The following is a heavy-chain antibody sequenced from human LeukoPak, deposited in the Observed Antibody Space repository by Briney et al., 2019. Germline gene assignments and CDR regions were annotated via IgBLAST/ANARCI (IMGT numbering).Heavy chain of an antibody. Sequence: GGSLRLSCAASGXTFSSYSMNWVRQAPGKGLEWICYVSGTSSTIYYADSGKGRFTISRDNAKNSLYLQMNSLRDEDTAVYYCARRGPGGNSPPNYFDYWGQGTLVTVSS. CDR2: VSGTSSTI. V-gene: IGHV3-48*02. CDR3: ARRGPGGNSPPNYFDY. D-gene: IGHD4-23*01. J-gene: IGHJ4*02. CDR1: GXTFSSYS.